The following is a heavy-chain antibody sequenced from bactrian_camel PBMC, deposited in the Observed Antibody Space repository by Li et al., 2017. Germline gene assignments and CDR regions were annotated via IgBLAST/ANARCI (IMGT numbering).Heavy chain of an antibody. V-gene: IGHV3-2*01. Sequence: HVQLVESGGGLVQPGGSLRLSCAASGFAFRSHVMTWVRQAPGKGLEWVSSIYSDGSSTYYADSVKGRFTISRDNAKNTVYLQTNSLKSEDTALYYCATLPVGGSWYRAFGYFGQGTQVTVS. CDR3: ATLPVGGSWYRAFGY. CDR1: GFAFRSHV. D-gene: IGHD6*01. J-gene: IGHJ6*01. CDR2: IYSDGSST.